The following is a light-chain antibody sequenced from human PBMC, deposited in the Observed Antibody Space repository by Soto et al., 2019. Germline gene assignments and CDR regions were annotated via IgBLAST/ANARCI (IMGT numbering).Light chain of an antibody. J-gene: IGLJ3*02. V-gene: IGLV1-44*01. CDR1: NSNIGTYT. CDR3: ASWDDSLSGGV. CDR2: TDY. Sequence: QAVVTQQPSASGTPGQRVIISCSGSNSNIGTYTVNWYQQLPGTAPKLLIDTDYQRPSGVPDRFSGSRSGTSASLAISGLQSEDEAEYYCASWDDSLSGGVFGGGTKLTVL.